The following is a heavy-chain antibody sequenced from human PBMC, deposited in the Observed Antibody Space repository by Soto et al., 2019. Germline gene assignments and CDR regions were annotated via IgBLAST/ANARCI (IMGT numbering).Heavy chain of an antibody. CDR3: ARGADPYYHYYVDV. CDR1: GFTLSRYS. Sequence: GGSLRLSCEVSGFTLSRYSLNWVRQAPGKGLEWVAYISSTVSTRYYADSVKGRFTISRDNAKNSLYLQMNNLRADDTAIYYCARGADPYYHYYVDVWGKGTTVTVSS. CDR2: ISSTVSTR. V-gene: IGHV3-48*01. J-gene: IGHJ6*03.